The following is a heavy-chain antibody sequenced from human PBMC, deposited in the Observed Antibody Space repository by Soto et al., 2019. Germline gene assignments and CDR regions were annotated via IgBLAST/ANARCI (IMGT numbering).Heavy chain of an antibody. D-gene: IGHD2-21*02. Sequence: SETLSLTCTVSGGSISSSSYYWGWIRQPPGKGLEWIGSIYYSGSTYYNPSLKSRVTISVDTSKNQFSLKLSSVTAADTAVYYCAKVNCGGDCAFHYYFDYWGQGTLVTVSS. J-gene: IGHJ4*02. V-gene: IGHV4-39*07. CDR2: IYYSGST. CDR3: AKVNCGGDCAFHYYFDY. CDR1: GGSISSSSYY.